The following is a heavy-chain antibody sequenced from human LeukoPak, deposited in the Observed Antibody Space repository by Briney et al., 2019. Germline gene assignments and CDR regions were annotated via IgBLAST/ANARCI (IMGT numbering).Heavy chain of an antibody. D-gene: IGHD2-2*01. CDR1: GGSISSYY. Sequence: SETLSLTCTVSGGSISSYYWSWIRQPVGKGLEWIGRIYTSGSTNYNPSLKSRVTMSVDTSKNQFSLKLSSVTAADTAVYYCARVVVPAASDAFDIWGQGTMVTVSS. CDR2: IYTSGST. J-gene: IGHJ3*02. CDR3: ARVVVPAASDAFDI. V-gene: IGHV4-4*07.